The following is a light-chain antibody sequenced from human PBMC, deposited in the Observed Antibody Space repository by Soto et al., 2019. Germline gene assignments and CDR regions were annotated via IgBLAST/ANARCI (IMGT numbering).Light chain of an antibody. CDR2: DTS. CDR3: QQRTNWPRSFT. Sequence: EIVLTQSPATLSLSPGERATLSCRASQSVSSYLAWYQQKPGQAPRLLIYDTSKRATGIPARFSGSGSGTDFTLTISSLEPEHFAFYYCQQRTNWPRSFTFGPGTKVDIK. J-gene: IGKJ3*01. CDR1: QSVSSY. V-gene: IGKV3-11*01.